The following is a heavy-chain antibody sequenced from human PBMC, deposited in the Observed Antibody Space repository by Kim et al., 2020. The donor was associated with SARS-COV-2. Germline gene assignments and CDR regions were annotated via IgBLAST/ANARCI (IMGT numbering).Heavy chain of an antibody. CDR2: ISSDGVIT. CDR3: ARGIFKSGFDV. Sequence: GGSLRLSCEASGFTLTNYWMNWVRQGPGKGLVWVSRISSDGVITHYAGSVKGRFTMSRDSAENTLYLQMNSLNTEDTAVYYCARGIFKSGFDVWGQGTTVSVSS. J-gene: IGHJ6*02. D-gene: IGHD2-15*01. CDR1: GFTLTNYW. V-gene: IGHV3-74*01.